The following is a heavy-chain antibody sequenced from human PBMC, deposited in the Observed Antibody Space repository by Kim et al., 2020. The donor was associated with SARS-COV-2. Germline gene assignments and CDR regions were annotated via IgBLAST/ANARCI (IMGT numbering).Heavy chain of an antibody. D-gene: IGHD3-10*01. CDR2: ISYDGSNK. Sequence: GGSLRLSCAASGFTFSSCAMHWVRQAPGKGLEWVAVISYDGSNKNYADSVKGRFTISRDNSKNTLYLQMNSLIGEDTALYYCPRDPWSRLRGVTYSYYGMDDWGQGTTVTVSS. J-gene: IGHJ6*02. CDR3: PRDPWSRLRGVTYSYYGMDD. CDR1: GFTFSSCA. V-gene: IGHV3-30-3*01.